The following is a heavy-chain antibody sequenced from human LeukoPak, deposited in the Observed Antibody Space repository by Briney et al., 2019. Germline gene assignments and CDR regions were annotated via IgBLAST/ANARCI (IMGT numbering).Heavy chain of an antibody. CDR1: GYTFTSYG. Sequence: ASVKVSCKASGYTFTSYGISWVRQAPGQGLEWMGWISAYNGNTNYAQKLQGRVTMTTDTSTSTAYMELRSLRSDDTAVYYCARVGNYDISTGSSDFDYWGQGTLVTVSS. V-gene: IGHV1-18*01. CDR3: ARVGNYDISTGSSDFDY. J-gene: IGHJ4*02. CDR2: ISAYNGNT. D-gene: IGHD3-9*01.